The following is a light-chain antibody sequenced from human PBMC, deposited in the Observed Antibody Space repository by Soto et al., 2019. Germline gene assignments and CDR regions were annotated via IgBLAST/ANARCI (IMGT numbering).Light chain of an antibody. CDR1: QSVSSN. CDR2: GAS. V-gene: IGKV3-15*01. J-gene: IGKJ2*01. CDR3: QQYNNWPRT. Sequence: EIVMTQSPATLSVSPGERATHSCRASQSVSSNLAWYQQKPGQAPRVLIYGASTRATGIPARFSGSGSGTEFTLTISSLQSEDFAVYYCQQYNNWPRTFGQGTKLEI.